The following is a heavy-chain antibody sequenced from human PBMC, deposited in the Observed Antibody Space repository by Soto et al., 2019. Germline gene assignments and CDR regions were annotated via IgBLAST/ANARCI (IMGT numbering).Heavy chain of an antibody. V-gene: IGHV4-59*01. CDR1: GGSITSYY. J-gene: IGHJ6*02. CDR2: IFYSGST. D-gene: IGHD2-15*01. Sequence: SETLSLTCTVSGGSITSYYWSWIRQPPGKGLEWIGYIFYSGSTNYNPSLKSRVTISVDTSKNQFSLNLSSVTAADTAVYYCARYLLGYCSGNSCYDYYGMDVWGQGTTVTVSS. CDR3: ARYLLGYCSGNSCYDYYGMDV.